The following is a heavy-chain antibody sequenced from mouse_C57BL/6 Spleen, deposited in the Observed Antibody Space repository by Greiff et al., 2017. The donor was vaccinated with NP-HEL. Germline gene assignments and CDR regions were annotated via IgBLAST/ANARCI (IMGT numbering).Heavy chain of an antibody. J-gene: IGHJ1*03. CDR2: ISSGGDYI. D-gene: IGHD2-5*01. CDR1: GFTFSSYA. CDR3: TRESNTWYFDV. Sequence: EVKVVESGEGLVKPGGSLKLSCAASGFTFSSYAMSWVRQTPEKRLEWVAYISSGGDYIYYADTVKGRFTISRDNARNTLYLQMSSLKSEDTAMYYCTRESNTWYFDVWGTGTTVTVSS. V-gene: IGHV5-9-1*02.